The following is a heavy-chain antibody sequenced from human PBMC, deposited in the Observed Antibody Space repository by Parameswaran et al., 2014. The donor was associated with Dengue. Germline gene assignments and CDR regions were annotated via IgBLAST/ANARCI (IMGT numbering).Heavy chain of an antibody. D-gene: IGHD1-26*01. V-gene: IGHV1-46*01. J-gene: IGHJ4*02. CDR2: INPSGGST. Sequence: VRQAPGQGLEWMGIINPSGGSTSYAQKFQGRVTMTRDTSTSTVYMELSSLRSEDTAVYYCARVEISREPYYFDYWGQGTPGHRLL. CDR3: ARVEISREPYYFDY.